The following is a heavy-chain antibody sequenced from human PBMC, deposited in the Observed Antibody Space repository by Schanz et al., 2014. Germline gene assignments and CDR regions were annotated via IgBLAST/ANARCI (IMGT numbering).Heavy chain of an antibody. D-gene: IGHD3-10*01. CDR3: ARGIITMVRGGDVGAFDI. Sequence: EAQLLESGGGLAQPGGSLRLSCAASGITFSTYYMNWVRQAPGKGLEWVSSISSSSSYISYADSVKGRFTISRDNAKNSLYLQMDSLRAEDTAVYYCARGIITMVRGGDVGAFDIWGQGTMVTVSS. CDR1: GITFSTYY. CDR2: ISSSSSYI. V-gene: IGHV3-21*02. J-gene: IGHJ3*02.